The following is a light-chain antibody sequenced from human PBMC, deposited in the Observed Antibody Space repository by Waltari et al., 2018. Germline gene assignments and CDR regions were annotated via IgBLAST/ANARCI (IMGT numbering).Light chain of an antibody. CDR2: SAS. Sequence: DIQMTQSPSSLSASVGDRVTIACRASQNIDNYISWYHQKPGEAPRLLIFSASSPHSGVPSRFTGSGSETDFALTIGGLQPEDSGIYYCQQSYNDPTTFGQGTTV. CDR1: QNIDNY. V-gene: IGKV1-39*01. CDR3: QQSYNDPTT. J-gene: IGKJ1*01.